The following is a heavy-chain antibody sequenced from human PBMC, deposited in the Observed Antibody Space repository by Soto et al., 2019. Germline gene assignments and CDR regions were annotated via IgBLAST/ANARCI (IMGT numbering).Heavy chain of an antibody. CDR1: GYTFTSYG. Sequence: QVQLVQSGAEVKKPGASVKVSCKASGYTFTSYGISWVRQAHGQGIDWMGCISAYNGNTNYAQKLQGRVTMTTNPSRSTAYMDLRSLSSNDTAVYYCAQVGNSGYDLAPEALDIWGQGTMVTVSS. D-gene: IGHD5-12*01. V-gene: IGHV1-18*01. CDR2: ISAYNGNT. CDR3: AQVGNSGYDLAPEALDI. J-gene: IGHJ3*02.